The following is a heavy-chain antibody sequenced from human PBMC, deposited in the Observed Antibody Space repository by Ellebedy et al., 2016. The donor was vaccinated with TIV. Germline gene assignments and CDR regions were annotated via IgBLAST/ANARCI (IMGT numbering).Heavy chain of an antibody. CDR3: AREDYCSGGSCYNGYFDL. CDR1: GGSISSGGYS. D-gene: IGHD2-15*01. V-gene: IGHV4-30-2*01. CDR2: IYHSGST. J-gene: IGHJ2*01. Sequence: SETLSLTCAVSGGSISSGGYSRSWIRQPPGKGLEWIGYIYHSGSTSYNPSLKSRVTISVDRSKNQFSLKLSSVTAADTAVYYCAREDYCSGGSCYNGYFDLWGRGTLVTVSS.